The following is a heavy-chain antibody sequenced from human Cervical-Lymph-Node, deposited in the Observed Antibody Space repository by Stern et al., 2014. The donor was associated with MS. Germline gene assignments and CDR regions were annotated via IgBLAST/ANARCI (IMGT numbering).Heavy chain of an antibody. V-gene: IGHV1-69*01. Sequence: VQLVESGSVAKKPGSSVKVSCKVSGGTFSTERISWVRQAPGQGLECMGSIIPIFGPADYARQFQDRVTIIADESTSEVHMELSSLRSEDTGVYYCARLGSGYDSSYLDFWGQGSLVTVSS. J-gene: IGHJ4*02. CDR2: IIPIFGPA. CDR1: GGTFSTER. D-gene: IGHD5-12*01. CDR3: ARLGSGYDSSYLDF.